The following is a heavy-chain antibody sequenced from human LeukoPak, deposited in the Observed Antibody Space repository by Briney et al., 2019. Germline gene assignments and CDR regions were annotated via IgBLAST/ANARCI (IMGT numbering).Heavy chain of an antibody. V-gene: IGHV3-NL1*01. CDR2: VDGGGGGT. Sequence: GGSLRLSCAASGFTFSGSGMHWVRQAPGKGLEWVSSVDGGGGGTYYADSVKGRFTISRDNSKDTLYLQMNGLRAEDTAVYFCAKQSAGSAAWYSLHYDFWGQGTLVTVSS. D-gene: IGHD6-13*01. J-gene: IGHJ4*02. CDR3: AKQSAGSAAWYSLHYDF. CDR1: GFTFSGSG.